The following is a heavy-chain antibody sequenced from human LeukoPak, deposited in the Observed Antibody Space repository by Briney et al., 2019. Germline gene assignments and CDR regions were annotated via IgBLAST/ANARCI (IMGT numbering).Heavy chain of an antibody. J-gene: IGHJ3*02. CDR3: AKRLLRDYGGHGAFDI. V-gene: IGHV1-8*02. Sequence: ASVKVSCKASGYTFTGYYMHWVRQAPGQGLEWMGWMNPNSGNTGYAQKFQGRVTMTRNTSISTAYMELSSLRSEDTAVYYCAKRLLRDYGGHGAFDIWGQGTMVTVSS. D-gene: IGHD4/OR15-4a*01. CDR1: GYTFTGYY. CDR2: MNPNSGNT.